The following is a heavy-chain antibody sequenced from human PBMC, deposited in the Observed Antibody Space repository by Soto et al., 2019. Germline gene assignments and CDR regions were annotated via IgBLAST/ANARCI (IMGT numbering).Heavy chain of an antibody. CDR1: GASISSGGYY. V-gene: IGHV4-31*03. Sequence: QVQSQESGPGLVKPSQTLSLICSVSGASISSGGYYWSWVRHFPGEGLEWIGSNLDNVTGQITPSLKSRVTISVDTSKNLFSLKLSSVTAADTAVYYCARRIRGGSDRFDPWGQGTLVTVSS. D-gene: IGHD2-15*01. CDR3: ARRIRGGSDRFDP. J-gene: IGHJ5*02. CDR2: NLDNVTG.